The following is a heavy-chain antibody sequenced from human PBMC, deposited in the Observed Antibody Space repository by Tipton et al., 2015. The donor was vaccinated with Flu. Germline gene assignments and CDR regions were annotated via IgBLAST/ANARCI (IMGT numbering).Heavy chain of an antibody. J-gene: IGHJ6*02. D-gene: IGHD5-12*01. CDR2: INYSGGT. V-gene: IGHV4-39*07. CDR3: ATIYAGYDHDYYYAVDV. CDR1: GGSISSISDY. Sequence: TLSLTCTVSGGSISSISDYWGWVRQSPGKGLEWIGNINYSGGTYYNPSLKSRLTISLDTSKNRFSLKMNSVTAADTALYYCATIYAGYDHDYYYAVDVWGQGTMVTVSS.